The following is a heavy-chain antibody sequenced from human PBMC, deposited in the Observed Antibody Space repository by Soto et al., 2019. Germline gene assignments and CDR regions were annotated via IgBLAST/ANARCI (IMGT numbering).Heavy chain of an antibody. CDR1: GFTFSSYA. CDR2: ISGSGGST. D-gene: IGHD3-22*01. J-gene: IGHJ4*02. Sequence: GGSLRLSCAASGFTFSSYAMSWVRQAPGKGLEWVSAISGSGGSTYYADSVKGRFTISRDNSKNTLYLQINSLRAEDTAVYYCAKDGAPIVVVKPSGVNFDYWGQGTLVTVSS. V-gene: IGHV3-23*01. CDR3: AKDGAPIVVVKPSGVNFDY.